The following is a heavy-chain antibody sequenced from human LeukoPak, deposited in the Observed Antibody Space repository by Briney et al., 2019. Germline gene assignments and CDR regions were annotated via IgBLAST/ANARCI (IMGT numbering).Heavy chain of an antibody. J-gene: IGHJ4*02. CDR2: ISVSGSST. V-gene: IGHV3-48*03. D-gene: IGHD6-19*01. CDR3: ARNGLGLRY. CDR1: GFTFSNYD. Sequence: GGSLRLSCAASGFTFSNYDFVWVRQAPGKGLEWVSYISVSGSSTQYSDSVRGRFTISRDNARNSLFLQMNGLRAEDTAVYYCARNGLGLRYWGQGTLVTVSS.